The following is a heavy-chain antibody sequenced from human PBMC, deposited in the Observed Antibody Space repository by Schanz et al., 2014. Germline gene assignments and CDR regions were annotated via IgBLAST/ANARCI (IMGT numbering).Heavy chain of an antibody. CDR2: MNESHSTI. J-gene: IGHJ4*02. Sequence: EMQLLESGGGLAQPGGSLRLSCAASGFTLSNYAMSWVRQAPGKGLEWGSAMNESHSTIYYADSVRGRFTISRDNAENTLYLQMSSLRPEDTAVYYCAKYRGYYRVSGSYRELEYWGQGTLVTVSS. CDR1: GFTLSNYA. D-gene: IGHD3-10*01. V-gene: IGHV3-23*01. CDR3: AKYRGYYRVSGSYRELEY.